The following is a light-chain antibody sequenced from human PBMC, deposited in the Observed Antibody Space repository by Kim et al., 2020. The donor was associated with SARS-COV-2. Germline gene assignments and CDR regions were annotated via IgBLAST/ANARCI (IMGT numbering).Light chain of an antibody. CDR2: GAS. V-gene: IGKV3-15*01. Sequence: EIVMTQSPATLSVSPGERVTLSCWASQSVSSNVAWYQQKPGLPPRLLVYGASTRATGIPARFSGSGFGTEFSISISSLQSEDFAVYYCQPPGTFGQGTKVEIK. CDR3: QPPGT. J-gene: IGKJ1*01. CDR1: QSVSSN.